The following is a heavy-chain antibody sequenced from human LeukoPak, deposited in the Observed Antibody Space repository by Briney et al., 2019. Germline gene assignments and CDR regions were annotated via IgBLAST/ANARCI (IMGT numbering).Heavy chain of an antibody. J-gene: IGHJ4*02. CDR1: GGSISSSNW. CDR3: ARGWGNYDFWSGYYDY. V-gene: IGHV4-4*02. Sequence: SETLSLTCAVSGGSISSSNWWSWVRQPPGKGLEWIGEIYHSGSTNYNPSLKSRVTISVDKSKNQFSLKLSSVTAADTAVYYCARGWGNYDFWSGYYDYWGQGTLVTVSS. CDR2: IYHSGST. D-gene: IGHD3-3*01.